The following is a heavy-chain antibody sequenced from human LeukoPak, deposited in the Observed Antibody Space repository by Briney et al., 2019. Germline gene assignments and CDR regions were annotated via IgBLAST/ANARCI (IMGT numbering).Heavy chain of an antibody. CDR3: AREYCSSISCYSVDY. Sequence: GASVKVSCKPSVYTFTRYGISWVRQAPGQGLEWMGWISAYNGNTNYAQKLQGRVTMTTDTSTSTAYMELRSLRSDDTAVYYCAREYCSSISCYSVDYWGQGTLVTVSS. J-gene: IGHJ4*02. V-gene: IGHV1-18*01. CDR2: ISAYNGNT. D-gene: IGHD2-2*01. CDR1: VYTFTRYG.